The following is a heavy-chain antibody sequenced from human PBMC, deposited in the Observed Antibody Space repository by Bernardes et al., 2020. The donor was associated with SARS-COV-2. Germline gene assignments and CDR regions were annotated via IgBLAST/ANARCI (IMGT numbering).Heavy chain of an antibody. Sequence: GGSLRLSCVASGFTFSSYGMHWVRQAPGKGLEWVAVIWYDGSNKYYADSVKGRFTISRDNSKNTLYLQMNSLRAEDTAVYYCARDLAKDYYDSSGYYDYWGQGTLVTVSS. CDR1: GFTFSSYG. CDR2: IWYDGSNK. V-gene: IGHV3-33*01. CDR3: ARDLAKDYYDSSGYYDY. J-gene: IGHJ4*02. D-gene: IGHD3-22*01.